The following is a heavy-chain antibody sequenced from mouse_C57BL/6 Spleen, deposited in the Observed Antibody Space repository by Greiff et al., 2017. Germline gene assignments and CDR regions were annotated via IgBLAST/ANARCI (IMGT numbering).Heavy chain of an antibody. CDR1: GYTFTSYW. V-gene: IGHV1-64*01. Sequence: QVQLQQPGAELVKPGASVKLSCKASGYTFTSYWMHWVKQRPGHGLEWIGMIHPNSGSTNYNEKFKSKATLTVDKSSSTAYMQLSSLTSEDSAVYYCARTAQATRVYFDYWGQGTTLTVSS. CDR2: IHPNSGST. D-gene: IGHD3-2*02. CDR3: ARTAQATRVYFDY. J-gene: IGHJ2*01.